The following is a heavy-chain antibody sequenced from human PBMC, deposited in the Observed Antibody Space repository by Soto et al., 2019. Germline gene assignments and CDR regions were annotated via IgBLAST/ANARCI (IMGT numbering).Heavy chain of an antibody. D-gene: IGHD1-1*01. J-gene: IGHJ5*02. V-gene: IGHV4-61*01. CDR2: IYYSGST. CDR3: ARDLLNWSNEYNWFDP. Sequence: PSETLSLTCTVSGGSVSSGSYYWSWIRQPPGKGLEWIGYIYYSGSTNYNPSLKSRVTISVDTSKNQFSLKLSSVTAADTAVYYCARDLLNWSNEYNWFDPWGQGTLVTVSS. CDR1: GGSVSSGSYY.